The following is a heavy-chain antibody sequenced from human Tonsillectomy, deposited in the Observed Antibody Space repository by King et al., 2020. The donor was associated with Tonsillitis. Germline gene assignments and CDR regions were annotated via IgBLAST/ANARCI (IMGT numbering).Heavy chain of an antibody. V-gene: IGHV4-59*01. D-gene: IGHD3-22*01. Sequence: QLQESGPGLVKSSETLSLTCTVSGGSISSYYWSWIRQPSGKGLEWIGYIYYSGSTNYNPSLKSRVTISVDTSKNQFSLKLSSVTAADTAVYYCARAARGHYYDSSGLDYWGQGTLVTVSS. CDR1: GGSISSYY. CDR3: ARAARGHYYDSSGLDY. J-gene: IGHJ4*02. CDR2: IYYSGST.